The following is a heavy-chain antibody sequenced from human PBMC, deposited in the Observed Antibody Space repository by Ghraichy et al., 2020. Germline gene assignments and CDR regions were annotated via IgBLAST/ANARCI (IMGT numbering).Heavy chain of an antibody. V-gene: IGHV3-23*01. CDR1: GFTFSSYA. Sequence: GGSLRLSCAASGFTFSSYAMSWVRQAPGKGLEWVSAISGSGGSTYYADSVKGRFTISRDNSKNTLYLQMNSLRAEDTAVYYCAKDVQLHYYDFWSGYYNDAFDIWGQGTMVTVSS. J-gene: IGHJ3*02. CDR2: ISGSGGST. D-gene: IGHD3-3*01. CDR3: AKDVQLHYYDFWSGYYNDAFDI.